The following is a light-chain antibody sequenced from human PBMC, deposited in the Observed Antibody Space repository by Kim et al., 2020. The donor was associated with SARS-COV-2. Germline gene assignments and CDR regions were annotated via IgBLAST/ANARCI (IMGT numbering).Light chain of an antibody. Sequence: ATINCKSSQSVLHTSHNRNYLAWYQQKPGQPPKVLIYWASTRESGVPDRFVGSGAGTDFTLTISSLQAEDVAVYYCHQYHGSPWTFGQGTKVDIK. V-gene: IGKV4-1*01. CDR2: WAS. J-gene: IGKJ1*01. CDR1: QSVLHTSHNRNY. CDR3: HQYHGSPWT.